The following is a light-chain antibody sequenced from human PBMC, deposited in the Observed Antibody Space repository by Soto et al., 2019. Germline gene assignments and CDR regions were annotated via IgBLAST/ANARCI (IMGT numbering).Light chain of an antibody. CDR3: QQYGSSLIT. CDR2: DAS. V-gene: IGKV3-20*01. Sequence: EIVMTQSPATLSVSPGERATLSCRASQSVSRNLAWYQQKPGQAPRLLIYDASNRATGIPARFSGSGSGTDFTLTISRLEPEDFAVYYCQQYGSSLITFGQGTRLEI. J-gene: IGKJ5*01. CDR1: QSVSRN.